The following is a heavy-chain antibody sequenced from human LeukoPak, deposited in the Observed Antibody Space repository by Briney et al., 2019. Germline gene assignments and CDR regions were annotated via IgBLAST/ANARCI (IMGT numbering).Heavy chain of an antibody. V-gene: IGHV4-59*01. Sequence: SETLSLTCTVSGGSISSYYWSWIRQPPGKGLEWIGYIYYSGSTNYNPSLKSRVTISVDTSKNQFSLKLSSVTAADTAVYYCARDLRGEIAAACNNWFDPWGQGTLVTVSS. CDR3: ARDLRGEIAAACNNWFDP. D-gene: IGHD6-13*01. CDR1: GGSISSYY. J-gene: IGHJ5*02. CDR2: IYYSGST.